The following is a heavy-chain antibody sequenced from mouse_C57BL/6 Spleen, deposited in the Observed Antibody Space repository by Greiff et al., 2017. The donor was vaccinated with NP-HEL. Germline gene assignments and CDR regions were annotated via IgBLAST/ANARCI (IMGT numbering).Heavy chain of an antibody. V-gene: IGHV2-2*01. CDR3: ARKCVYGSSLYAMDY. Sequence: QVQLKESGPGLVQPSQSLSITCTVSGFSLTSSGVPWVRQSPGKGLEWLGVIWSGGSTDYNAAFISRLSISKDNSKSQVFCKMNSLQADYTAIYDCARKCVYGSSLYAMDYWGQGTSVTVSS. CDR2: IWSGGST. D-gene: IGHD1-1*01. J-gene: IGHJ4*01. CDR1: GFSLTSSG.